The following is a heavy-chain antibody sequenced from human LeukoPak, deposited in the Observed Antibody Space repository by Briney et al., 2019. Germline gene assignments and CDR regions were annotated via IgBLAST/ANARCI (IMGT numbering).Heavy chain of an antibody. CDR1: GFTFTAAS. CDR3: TTGNP. CDR2: IRSKVENETT. J-gene: IGHJ1*01. V-gene: IGHV3-15*05. Sequence: GGSLRLSCATSGFTFTAASMSWVRQAPGKGLEWIGLIRSKVENETTEYAAPVKGRFSISRDDSKATLYLEMKSLKVDDTGVYYCTTGNPWGQGTLVT.